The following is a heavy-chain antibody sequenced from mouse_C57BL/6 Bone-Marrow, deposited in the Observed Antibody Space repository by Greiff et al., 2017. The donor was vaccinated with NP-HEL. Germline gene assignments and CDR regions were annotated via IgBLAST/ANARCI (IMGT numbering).Heavy chain of an antibody. V-gene: IGHV1-78*01. CDR1: GYTFTDHT. CDR2: IYPRDGST. D-gene: IGHD2-4*01. J-gene: IGHJ3*01. Sequence: VKVVESYAELVKPGASVKISCKVSGYTFTDHTIHWMKQRPEQGLEWIGYIYPRDGSTKYNEKFKGKATLTADKSSSTAYMQLNSLTSEDSAVYFCARGIYDYDEAAWFAYWGQGTLVTVSA. CDR3: ARGIYDYDEAAWFAY.